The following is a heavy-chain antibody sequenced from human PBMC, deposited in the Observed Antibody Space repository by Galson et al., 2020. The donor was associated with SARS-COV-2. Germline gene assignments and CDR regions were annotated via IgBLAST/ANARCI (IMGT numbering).Heavy chain of an antibody. D-gene: IGHD1-26*01. Sequence: SGPTLVKPTETLTLTCTVSGFSLSNARMGVSWIRQPPGKALEWLAHTFSNDEKSYSTSLKSRLTISKDTSKRQVVLTMTNMDPVDSATYYCASYSGSYYMFDYWGQGTLVTVSS. CDR3: ASYSGSYYMFDY. CDR2: TFSNDEK. V-gene: IGHV2-26*01. CDR1: GFSLSNARMG. J-gene: IGHJ4*02.